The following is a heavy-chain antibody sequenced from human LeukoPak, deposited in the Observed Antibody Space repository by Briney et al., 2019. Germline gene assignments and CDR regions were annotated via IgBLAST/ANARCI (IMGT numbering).Heavy chain of an antibody. D-gene: IGHD3-22*01. CDR1: GYTFTSYG. V-gene: IGHV1-18*01. J-gene: IGHJ4*02. CDR2: ISAYNGNT. Sequence: ASVKVSCKASGYTFTSYGISWVRQAPGQGLEWVGSISAYNGNTNYAQKLQGRVTMTTDTSTSTAYMELRSLRSDDTAVYYCARSKYYDSSGHLVYWGQGTLVTVSS. CDR3: ARSKYYDSSGHLVY.